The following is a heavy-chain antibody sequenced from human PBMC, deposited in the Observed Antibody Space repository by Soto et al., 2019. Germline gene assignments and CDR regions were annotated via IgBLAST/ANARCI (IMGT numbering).Heavy chain of an antibody. J-gene: IGHJ6*02. V-gene: IGHV4-59*01. CDR1: GASIRRYY. CDR2: LYNSGST. CDR3: AIDTIAEGEGIYFGMDV. D-gene: IGHD6-13*01. Sequence: QVQLQESGPGLVKPSETLSLTCTVSGASIRRYYWSWIRQPPGKGLEWIGYLYNSGSTNYNPSLKSRVTISVDTSKNQFSLKVTSVTAADTAVYYCAIDTIAEGEGIYFGMDVWGQGTPVTVSS.